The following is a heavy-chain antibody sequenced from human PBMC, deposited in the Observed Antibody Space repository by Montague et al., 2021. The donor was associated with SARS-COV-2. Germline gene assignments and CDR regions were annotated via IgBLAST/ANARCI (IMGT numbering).Heavy chain of an antibody. J-gene: IGHJ4*02. V-gene: IGHV2-70*01. CDR2: XDWDDDK. CDR3: ARISAWYSSGWSAFDY. CDR1: GFSLSTSGMC. Sequence: PALVKPTQTLTLTCTFSGFSLSTSGMCVSWIRQPPGKALEWLALXDWDDDKYYSTSLKTRLTISKDTSKNQEVLTMTNMDPVDTATYYCARISAWYSSGWSAFDYWGQGTLVTVSS. D-gene: IGHD6-19*01.